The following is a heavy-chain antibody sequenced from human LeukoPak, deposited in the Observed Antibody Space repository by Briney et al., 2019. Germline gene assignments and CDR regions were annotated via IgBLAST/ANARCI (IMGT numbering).Heavy chain of an antibody. D-gene: IGHD6-13*01. Sequence: GASVKVSCKASYYTFTSYGISWVRQAPGQGLEWMGWISAYNGNTNYAQKLQGRVTMTTDTSTSTAYMELRSLRSDDTAVYYCARDVVGIAAAGLGHYWGQGTLVTVSS. J-gene: IGHJ4*02. CDR3: ARDVVGIAAAGLGHY. V-gene: IGHV1-18*01. CDR1: YYTFTSYG. CDR2: ISAYNGNT.